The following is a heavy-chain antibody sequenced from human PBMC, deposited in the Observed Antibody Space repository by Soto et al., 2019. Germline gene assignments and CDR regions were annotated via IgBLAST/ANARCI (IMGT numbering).Heavy chain of an antibody. V-gene: IGHV3-30-3*01. CDR2: ISYDGSNK. CDR1: GFTFSSYA. CDR3: APATWGD. Sequence: QVQLVESGGGVVQPGRSLRLSCAASGFTFSSYAMHWVRQAPGKGLEWVAVISYDGSNKYYADSVKGRFTISRDNSKNTLYLQMNSLRAEDTAVSYCAPATWGDWGQGTMFTVSS. J-gene: IGHJ3*01. D-gene: IGHD7-27*01.